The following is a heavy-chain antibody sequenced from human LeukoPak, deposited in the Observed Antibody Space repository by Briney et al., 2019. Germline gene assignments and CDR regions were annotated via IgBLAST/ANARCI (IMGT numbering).Heavy chain of an antibody. CDR3: ARGRRSSSPLDY. D-gene: IGHD6-6*01. Sequence: ASVKVSCKASGYTFTCYYMHWVRQAPGQGLEWMGWSNPNSGGTNYAQKFQGRVTMTRDTSISTAYMELSRLRSDDTAVYYCARGRRSSSPLDYLGQGTLVTVSS. V-gene: IGHV1-2*02. CDR1: GYTFTCYY. J-gene: IGHJ4*02. CDR2: SNPNSGGT.